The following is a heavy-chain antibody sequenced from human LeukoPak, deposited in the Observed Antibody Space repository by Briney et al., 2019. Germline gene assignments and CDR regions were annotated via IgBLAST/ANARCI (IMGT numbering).Heavy chain of an antibody. D-gene: IGHD6-13*01. CDR2: ISGSGGST. CDR3: AKIRSSSWYQSYFDH. Sequence: GGSLRLSCAASGFIISSYAMSWVRQAPGKGLEWVSAISGSGGSTYYADSVRGRFTISRDNSKNTLYLQMNSLRAEDTAVYYCAKIRSSSWYQSYFDHWGQGTLVTVSS. CDR1: GFIISSYA. V-gene: IGHV3-23*01. J-gene: IGHJ4*02.